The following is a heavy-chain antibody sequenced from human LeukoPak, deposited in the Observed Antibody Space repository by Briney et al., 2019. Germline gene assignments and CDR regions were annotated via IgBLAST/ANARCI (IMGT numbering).Heavy chain of an antibody. D-gene: IGHD3-3*01. V-gene: IGHV3-30-3*01. Sequence: GGSLRLSCAASGFTFSSYAMHWVRQAPGKGLEWVAVISYDGSNKYYADSVKGRFTISRDNAKNSLYLQMNSLRAEDTAVYYCARASYDFWSGYLDYFDYWGQGTLVTVSS. J-gene: IGHJ4*02. CDR2: ISYDGSNK. CDR1: GFTFSSYA. CDR3: ARASYDFWSGYLDYFDY.